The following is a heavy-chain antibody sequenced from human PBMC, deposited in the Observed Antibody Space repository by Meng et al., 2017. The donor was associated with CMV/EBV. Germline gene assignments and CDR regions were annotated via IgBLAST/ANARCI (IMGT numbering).Heavy chain of an antibody. CDR2: INHSGST. J-gene: IGHJ4*02. Sequence: LRLSCAVYGGSFSGYYWSWIRQPPGKGLEWIGEINHSGSTNYNPSLKSRVTISVDTSKNQFSLKLSSVTAADTAVYYCAREAHYYDNSGYYSDYFDYWGQGTLVTVSS. CDR1: GGSFSGYY. D-gene: IGHD3-22*01. V-gene: IGHV4-34*09. CDR3: AREAHYYDNSGYYSDYFDY.